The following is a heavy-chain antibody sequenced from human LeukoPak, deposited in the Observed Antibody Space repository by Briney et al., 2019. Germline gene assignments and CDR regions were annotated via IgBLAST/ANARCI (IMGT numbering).Heavy chain of an antibody. Sequence: SETLSLTCTVSGGSISSSSYYWSWIRQPPGKRLEWIGYVYSSEITNYNPSLKSRVTLSLDTSGNQFSLKVTSVTAADTAVYYCARCDSVTALDYWGQGTLVTVSS. V-gene: IGHV4-61*01. CDR1: GGSISSSSYY. CDR3: ARCDSVTALDY. D-gene: IGHD4-17*01. CDR2: VYSSEIT. J-gene: IGHJ4*02.